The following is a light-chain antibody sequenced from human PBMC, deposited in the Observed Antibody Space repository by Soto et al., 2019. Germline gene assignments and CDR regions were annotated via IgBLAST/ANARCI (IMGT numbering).Light chain of an antibody. CDR1: QSVSSNY. CDR2: GAS. J-gene: IGKJ1*01. V-gene: IGKV3-20*01. Sequence: EIVLTQSPGTLSLSPGERATLSCRASQSVSSNYLAWYQQRPGQAPRLLIYGASSRATGIPDRFSGSGSGTDFTLTISRLEPEDSAVYFCQHYSSQTFGQGTKVDNK. CDR3: QHYSSQT.